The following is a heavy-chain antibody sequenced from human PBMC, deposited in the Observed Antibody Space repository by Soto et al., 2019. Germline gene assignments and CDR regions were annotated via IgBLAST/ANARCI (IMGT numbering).Heavy chain of an antibody. CDR1: GGTFSSYA. Sequence: QVQLVQSGAEVKKPGSSVKVSCKASGGTFSSYAISWVRQAPGQGLEWMGGIIPIFGTAHYAQKFQGRGTITADESKRTAYMELSSLRSEDTAVYYCAGRVQPRYYSCMDVWGQGTTVTVYS. CDR2: IIPIFGTA. D-gene: IGHD1-26*01. V-gene: IGHV1-69*12. J-gene: IGHJ6*02. CDR3: AGRVQPRYYSCMDV.